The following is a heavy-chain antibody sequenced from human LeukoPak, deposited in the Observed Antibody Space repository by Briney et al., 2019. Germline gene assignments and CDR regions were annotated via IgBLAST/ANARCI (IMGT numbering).Heavy chain of an antibody. V-gene: IGHV5-51*01. CDR3: ARSYCSSTSCYPGYFDY. Sequence: GGSLKSSSKASGYCFTSYWIGWVRPMPGKGLEWMGIIYPGDSDTRYSPSFQGQVAISADKSISTAYLQWSSVKASDTAMYYCARSYCSSTSCYPGYFDYWGQGTLVTVSS. CDR1: GYCFTSYW. D-gene: IGHD2-2*01. CDR2: IYPGDSDT. J-gene: IGHJ4*02.